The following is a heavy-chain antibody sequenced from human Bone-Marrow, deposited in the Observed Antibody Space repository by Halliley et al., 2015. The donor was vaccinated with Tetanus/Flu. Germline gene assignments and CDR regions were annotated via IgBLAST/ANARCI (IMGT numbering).Heavy chain of an antibody. Sequence: SFDGSTKPYADSVKGRFTISRDNSKNTLYLQVDSLRAEDTAVYYCARGDNIVVVPAAISRPFDSWGQGTLVTVSS. CDR2: SFDGSTK. V-gene: IGHV3-30*03. J-gene: IGHJ4*02. D-gene: IGHD2-2*02. CDR3: ARGDNIVVVPAAISRPFDS.